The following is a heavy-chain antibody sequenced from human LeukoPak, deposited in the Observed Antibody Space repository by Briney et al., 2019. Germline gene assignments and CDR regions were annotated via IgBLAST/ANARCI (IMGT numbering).Heavy chain of an antibody. V-gene: IGHV3-21*05. D-gene: IGHD3-22*01. CDR2: ISSSSSYI. CDR1: GFTFSSYS. J-gene: IGHJ3*02. CDR3: ARAQTDYYDSSGYYYFDAFDI. Sequence: GGSLRLSCAASGFTFSSYSMNWVRQVPGKGLEWVSYISSSSSYIYYADSVKGRFTISRDNAKNSLYLQMNSLRAEDTAVYYCARAQTDYYDSSGYYYFDAFDIWGQGTMVTVSS.